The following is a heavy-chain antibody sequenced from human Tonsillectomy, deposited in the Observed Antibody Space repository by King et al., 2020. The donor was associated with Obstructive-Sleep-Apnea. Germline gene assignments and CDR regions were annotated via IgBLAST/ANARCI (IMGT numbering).Heavy chain of an antibody. V-gene: IGHV3-9*01. Sequence: VQLVESGGGLVQPGRSLRLSCAASGFTFDDYAMHWVRQSPGKGLEWVSGLTWSSGGINYADSVKGRFTISRDNAKNSLYLQMNRLRAEDSALYYCVRKNRYSNGKDFDYWGQGTLVTVSS. J-gene: IGHJ4*02. CDR1: GFTFDDYA. CDR3: VRKNRYSNGKDFDY. CDR2: LTWSSGGI. D-gene: IGHD5-18*01.